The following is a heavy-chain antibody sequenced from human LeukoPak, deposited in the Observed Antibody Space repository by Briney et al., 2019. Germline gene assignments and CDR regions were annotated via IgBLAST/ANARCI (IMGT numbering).Heavy chain of an antibody. J-gene: IGHJ4*02. D-gene: IGHD2-15*01. CDR1: GYTFTTYA. Sequence: AASVKVSCKASGYTFTTYAMNWVRQAPGQGLEWMGWINTDTGNPTYAQGFTGRFVFSLDTSVSTAYLQISSLKAEDTAMYHCARASCTGGTCPTFIDFWGQGTLVTVSS. V-gene: IGHV7-4-1*02. CDR3: ARASCTGGTCPTFIDF. CDR2: INTDTGNP.